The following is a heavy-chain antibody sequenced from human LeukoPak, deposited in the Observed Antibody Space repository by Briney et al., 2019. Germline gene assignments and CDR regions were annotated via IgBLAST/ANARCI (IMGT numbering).Heavy chain of an antibody. V-gene: IGHV3-11*06. CDR3: ARFSREIHLGDDY. J-gene: IGHJ4*02. CDR1: GFTFSDDY. CDR2: ISSSSNDT. D-gene: IGHD2/OR15-2a*01. Sequence: PGGSLRLSCAASGFTFSDDYMSWIRQAPGRGLEWVSYISSSSNDTNYVDAVKGRCTISRDNAKNSLYLQMNSLRAEDTAVYYCARFSREIHLGDDYWAQGTLVTVSS.